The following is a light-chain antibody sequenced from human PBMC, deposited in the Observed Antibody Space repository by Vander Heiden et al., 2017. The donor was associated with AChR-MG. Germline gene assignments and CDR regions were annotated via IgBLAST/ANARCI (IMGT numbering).Light chain of an antibody. V-gene: IGLV3-1*01. CDR1: KLGEKY. CDR3: QAWDSRDVV. Sequence: SYELTQPPSVSVSPGQTASITCSGDKLGEKYACWYQQNPRQSPVLVIYQESKRPPWSPELFSGSNSGNTATLTISGTQAMDEADYDCQAWDSRDVVFGGGTKLTVL. CDR2: QES. J-gene: IGLJ2*01.